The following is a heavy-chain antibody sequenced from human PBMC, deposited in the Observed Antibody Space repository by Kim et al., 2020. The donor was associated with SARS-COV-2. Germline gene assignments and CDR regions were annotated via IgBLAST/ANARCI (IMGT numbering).Heavy chain of an antibody. V-gene: IGHV3-33*01. CDR1: GFTFSSYG. Sequence: GGSLRLSCAASGFTFSSYGMHWVRQAPGKGLEWVAVIWYDGSNKYYADAVKGRFTISRDNSKNTLYLQMNSLRAEDTAVYYCARDLGGGYCSGGSCYCDYWGPGTLVTVSS. J-gene: IGHJ4*02. D-gene: IGHD2-15*01. CDR3: ARDLGGGYCSGGSCYCDY. CDR2: IWYDGSNK.